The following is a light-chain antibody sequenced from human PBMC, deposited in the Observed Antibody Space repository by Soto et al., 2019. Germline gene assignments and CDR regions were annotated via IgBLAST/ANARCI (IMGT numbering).Light chain of an antibody. CDR2: AAS. CDR3: QNYYNVPYT. V-gene: IGKV1-27*01. CDR1: QDIDKY. Sequence: DIQMTQSPSSLSASVGDRVTITCRASQDIDKYLVWIQQKPGKVPKLLIYAASTLQSGVPSRFSGSRFGTDFTLTISGLQPEDVATYYCQNYYNVPYTFGQGTKLQI. J-gene: IGKJ2*01.